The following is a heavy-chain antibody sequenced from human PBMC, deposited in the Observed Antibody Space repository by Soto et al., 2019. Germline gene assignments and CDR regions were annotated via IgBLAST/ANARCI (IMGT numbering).Heavy chain of an antibody. J-gene: IGHJ6*04. V-gene: IGHV2-5*02. D-gene: IGHD2-21*01. CDR3: AHTHISRLVPDV. Sequence: QITLKESGPTLVTPTQTLTLTCTLSGFSVTASEVGVDWIRQPPGKALERLAVIYRDVDKRYSTSLRSRITLTKDTSKKQVVLTMTNMDHVDTATYYCAHTHISRLVPDVWGNGTTVTVSS. CDR2: IYRDVDK. CDR1: GFSVTASEVG.